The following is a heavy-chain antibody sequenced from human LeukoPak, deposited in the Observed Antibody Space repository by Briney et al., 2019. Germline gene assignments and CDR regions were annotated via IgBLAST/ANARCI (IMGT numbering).Heavy chain of an antibody. Sequence: PSETLSLTCAVYGGSFSGYYWSWIRQPPGKGLEWIGEINHSGSTNYNPSLKSRVTMSVDTSKNQFSLKLSSVTAADTAVYYCARERIAVAGTGFYFDYWGQGTLVTVSS. CDR2: INHSGST. CDR1: GGSFSGYY. V-gene: IGHV4-34*01. D-gene: IGHD6-19*01. CDR3: ARERIAVAGTGFYFDY. J-gene: IGHJ4*02.